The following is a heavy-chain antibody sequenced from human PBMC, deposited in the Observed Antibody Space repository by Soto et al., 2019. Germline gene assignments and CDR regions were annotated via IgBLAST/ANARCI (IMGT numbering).Heavy chain of an antibody. D-gene: IGHD6-13*01. CDR2: ISAYNGNT. Sequence: ASVKVSCKASGYTFTSYGISWVRQAHGQGLEWMGWISAYNGNTNYAQKLQGRVTMTTDTSTSTAYMELRSLRSDDTAVYYCARTAAGIYYFDYWGQGTLVTVSS. V-gene: IGHV1-18*01. CDR3: ARTAAGIYYFDY. CDR1: GYTFTSYG. J-gene: IGHJ4*02.